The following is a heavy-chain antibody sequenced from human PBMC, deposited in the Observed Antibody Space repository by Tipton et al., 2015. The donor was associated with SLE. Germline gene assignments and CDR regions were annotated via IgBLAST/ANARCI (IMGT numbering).Heavy chain of an antibody. J-gene: IGHJ4*02. D-gene: IGHD6-6*01. CDR2: IFHTGGI. CDR1: GGSISSLS. CDR3: ARDGAIGARPGSFDY. V-gene: IGHV4-59*01. Sequence: TLSLTCTVSGGSISSLSWSWIRQPPGKRLEWIGYIFHTGGINYNPSLKSRVTISADTSKNQFSLKLSSVTAADTAVYFCARDGAIGARPGSFDYWGQGALVTVSS.